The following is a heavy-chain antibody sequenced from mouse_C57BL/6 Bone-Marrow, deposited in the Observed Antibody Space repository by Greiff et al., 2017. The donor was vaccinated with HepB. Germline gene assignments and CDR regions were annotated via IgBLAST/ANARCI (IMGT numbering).Heavy chain of an antibody. Sequence: QVQLQQSGAELVRPGTSVKVSCKASGYAFTNYLIEWVKQRPGQGLEWIGVINPGSGGTNYNEKFKGKATLTADKSSSTAYMQLSSLTSEDSAVYFCARLGVYYGSSGFAYWGQVTLVTVSA. J-gene: IGHJ3*01. V-gene: IGHV1-54*01. CDR2: INPGSGGT. CDR1: GYAFTNYL. D-gene: IGHD1-1*01. CDR3: ARLGVYYGSSGFAY.